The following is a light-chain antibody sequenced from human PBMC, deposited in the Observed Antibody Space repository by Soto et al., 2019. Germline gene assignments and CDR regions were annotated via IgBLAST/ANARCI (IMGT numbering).Light chain of an antibody. V-gene: IGKV3-20*01. Sequence: EIVLTQSPGTLSLSLGERATLSCRASQSVSSNYLAWYQQKPGQAPRLLIYATSSRATGIPDRFSGSGSGTDFTLTISRLEPEDFAVYYCQQYGSSPRYSFGQGNKLEIK. CDR2: ATS. CDR1: QSVSSNY. CDR3: QQYGSSPRYS. J-gene: IGKJ2*03.